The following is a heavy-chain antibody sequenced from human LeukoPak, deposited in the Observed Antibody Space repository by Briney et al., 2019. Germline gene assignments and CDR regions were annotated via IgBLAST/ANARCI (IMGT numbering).Heavy chain of an antibody. Sequence: ASVKVSCKVSGYTLTELSMHWVRQAPGKGLEWMGGFDPEDGETIYAQKFQGRVTMTEDTSTDTAYMELSSLRSEDTAVYYCATDLYDSSGYYAFDIWGQGTMVTVSS. CDR3: ATDLYDSSGYYAFDI. D-gene: IGHD3-22*01. V-gene: IGHV1-24*01. CDR1: GYTLTELS. CDR2: FDPEDGET. J-gene: IGHJ3*02.